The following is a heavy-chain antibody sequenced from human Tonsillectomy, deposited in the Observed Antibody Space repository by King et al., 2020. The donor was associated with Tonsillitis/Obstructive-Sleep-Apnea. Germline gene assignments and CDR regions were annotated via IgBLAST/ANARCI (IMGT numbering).Heavy chain of an antibody. CDR2: ISSSSSTI. J-gene: IGHJ4*02. V-gene: IGHV3-48*02. CDR1: GFTFSSYS. D-gene: IGHD5-12*01. CDR3: ARVASGYDLGYCDY. Sequence: VQLVESGGGLVQPGGSLRLSCAASGFTFSSYSMNWVRQAPGKGLEWVSYISSSSSTIYYADSVKGRFTISRDNAKNSLYLQMNSLRDEDTAVYYCARVASGYDLGYCDYWGQGTLVTVSS.